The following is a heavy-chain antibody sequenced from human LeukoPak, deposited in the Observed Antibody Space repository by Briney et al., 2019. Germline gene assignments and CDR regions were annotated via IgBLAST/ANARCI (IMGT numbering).Heavy chain of an antibody. J-gene: IGHJ4*02. D-gene: IGHD6-19*01. V-gene: IGHV1-2*02. CDR2: INPNSGDT. Sequence: ASVKVSCKASGYTFTGYYMHWVRQAPGQGLEWMGWINPNSGDTNYAQKFQDRVTMTRDTSIRTAYMELSRLRSDDTAVYYCARTITVADYWGQGTLVTVSS. CDR3: ARTITVADY. CDR1: GYTFTGYY.